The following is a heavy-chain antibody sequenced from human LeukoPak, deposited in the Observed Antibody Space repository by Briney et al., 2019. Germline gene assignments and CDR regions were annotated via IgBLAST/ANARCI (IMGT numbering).Heavy chain of an antibody. CDR1: GCTFSNDW. CDR3: TRGHYGA. V-gene: IGHV3-15*05. J-gene: IGHJ5*02. Sequence: GGSLCLSCATPGCTFSNDWMNWARQAPGKGLEWVGQIKPKEAGGTTHYVESVKARFTISRDDSKRALYLQMSSLKTEDSAVYFCTRGHYGAWGQGTLVTVSS. CDR2: IKPKEAGGTT. D-gene: IGHD3-10*01.